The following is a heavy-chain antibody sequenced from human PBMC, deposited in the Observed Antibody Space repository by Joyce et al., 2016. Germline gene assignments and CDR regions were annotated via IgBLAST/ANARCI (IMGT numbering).Heavy chain of an antibody. CDR1: GSTFSTSS. CDR3: ARGGISYYYAMDV. V-gene: IGHV3-21*01. D-gene: IGHD3-16*01. Sequence: QLVESGGGVVKPGGSLRLSCEASGSTFSTSSMSWFRQAPGKGLKWVAAVSDTSYYRCQAGTVRGRFTGSRDNAKKTLYLQMNSLRAEDSAVFYCARGGISYYYAMDVWGQGTTVTVSS. CDR2: VSDTSYYR. J-gene: IGHJ6*02.